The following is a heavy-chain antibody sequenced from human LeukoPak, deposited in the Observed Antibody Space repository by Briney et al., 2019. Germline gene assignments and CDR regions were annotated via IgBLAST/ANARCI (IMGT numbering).Heavy chain of an antibody. J-gene: IGHJ6*02. CDR2: ISWDGGAT. V-gene: IGHV3-43*01. CDR1: GFTFDDYT. Sequence: GGSLRLSCAASGFTFDDYTMHWVRQAPGKGLEWVSLISWDGGATYYGDSVKGRFTISRDNAKNSLYLQMNSLRAEDTALYYCAKDFASFATNYYYYYGMDVWGQGTTVTVSS. CDR3: AKDFASFATNYYYYYGMDV. D-gene: IGHD1-1*01.